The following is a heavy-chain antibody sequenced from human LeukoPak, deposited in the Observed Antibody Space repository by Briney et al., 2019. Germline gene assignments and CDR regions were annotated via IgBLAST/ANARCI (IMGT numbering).Heavy chain of an antibody. CDR1: GFTFSRYS. CDR3: ASQTGGHIGYYMDV. Sequence: PGGSLRLSCAGSGFTFSRYSMDWVRQAPGKGLEWVAHISGSSPLIYYADSVQGRFTISRDNDKNSLYLQMNSLRDEDTAVYYCASQTGGHIGYYMDVWGKGTTVTVSS. J-gene: IGHJ6*03. D-gene: IGHD1-14*01. V-gene: IGHV3-48*02. CDR2: ISGSSPLI.